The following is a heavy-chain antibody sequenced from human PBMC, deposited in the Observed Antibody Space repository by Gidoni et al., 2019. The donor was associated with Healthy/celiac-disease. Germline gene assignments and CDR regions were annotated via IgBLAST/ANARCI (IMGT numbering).Heavy chain of an antibody. CDR2: IFSNDEK. V-gene: IGHV2-26*01. D-gene: IGHD3-22*01. CDR3: ARIPYYYDSSGSPGWFDP. Sequence: QVTLKESGPVLVKPTETPTLTCTVSGFSLSNARMGVSWIRQPPGKALEWLAHIFSNDEKSYSTSLKSRLTISKDTSKSQVVLTMTNMDPVDTATYYCARIPYYYDSSGSPGWFDPWGQGTLVTVSS. CDR1: GFSLSNARMG. J-gene: IGHJ5*02.